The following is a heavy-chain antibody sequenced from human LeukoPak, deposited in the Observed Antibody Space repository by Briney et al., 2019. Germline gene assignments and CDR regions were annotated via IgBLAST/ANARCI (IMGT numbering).Heavy chain of an antibody. Sequence: ASVKVSCKASGYTFTSYGISWVRQAPGQGLEWMGWISAYNGNTNYAQKLQGRVTMTTDTSTSTAYMELRSLRSDDTAVYYCARDPYYDSSGPYWYFDLWCRGTLVTVSS. CDR1: GYTFTSYG. CDR2: ISAYNGNT. V-gene: IGHV1-18*01. CDR3: ARDPYYDSSGPYWYFDL. D-gene: IGHD3-22*01. J-gene: IGHJ2*01.